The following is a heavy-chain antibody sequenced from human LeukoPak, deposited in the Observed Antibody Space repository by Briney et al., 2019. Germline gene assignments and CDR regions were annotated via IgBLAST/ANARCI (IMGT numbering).Heavy chain of an antibody. Sequence: GKSLRLSCATSGFTFRNYVMHWVRQAPGKGLEWLALLSSDGTNDYYADSVKGRFTISRDNSKNTLYLQMNSLRAEDTAVYYCARAKRNGFDIWGQGTMVTVSS. CDR1: GFTFRNYV. V-gene: IGHV3-33*05. CDR2: LSSDGTND. CDR3: ARAKRNGFDI. J-gene: IGHJ3*02.